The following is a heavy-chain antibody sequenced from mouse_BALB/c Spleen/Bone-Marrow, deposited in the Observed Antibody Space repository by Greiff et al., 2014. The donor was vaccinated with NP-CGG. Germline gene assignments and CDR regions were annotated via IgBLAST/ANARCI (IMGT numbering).Heavy chain of an antibody. J-gene: IGHJ1*01. CDR2: IDPANGNT. CDR1: GFNIKDTY. D-gene: IGHD2-14*01. V-gene: IGHV14-3*02. CDR3: ASYRYAWYFDV. Sequence: VQLQQSGAELVKPGASVKLSCTASGFNIKDTYLHWVKQGPEQGLEWIGRIDPANGNTKYDPKFQGKATITADTSSNTAYLQLSSLTSEDTAVYYCASYRYAWYFDVWGAGTTVTVSS.